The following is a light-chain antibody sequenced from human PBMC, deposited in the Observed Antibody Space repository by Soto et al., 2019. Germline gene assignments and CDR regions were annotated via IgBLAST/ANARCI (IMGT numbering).Light chain of an antibody. CDR1: QSVNSN. CDR2: DSS. CDR3: QKYTNWPPIT. J-gene: IGKJ5*01. V-gene: IGKV3-15*01. Sequence: EIVITQSPGNMSVSPWERANLSCRASQSVNSNLAWYQQKPGQAPRLLIYDSSTRATGIPARFSGSVSGTEFTLTISRLQSEDLAVYYGQKYTNWPPITFGQGTRREIK.